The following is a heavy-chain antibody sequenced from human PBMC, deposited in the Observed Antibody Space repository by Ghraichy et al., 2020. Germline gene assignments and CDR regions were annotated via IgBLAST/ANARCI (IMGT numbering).Heavy chain of an antibody. CDR3: ARDRRMWNDFDWYFDL. D-gene: IGHD1-1*01. J-gene: IGHJ2*01. V-gene: IGHV1-2*04. Sequence: ASVKVSCKASGYTFTGYYMHWVRQAPGQGLEWMGWINPNSGGTNYAQKFQGWVTMTRDTSISTAYMELSRLRSDDTAVYYCARDRRMWNDFDWYFDLWGRGTLVTVS. CDR1: GYTFTGYY. CDR2: INPNSGGT.